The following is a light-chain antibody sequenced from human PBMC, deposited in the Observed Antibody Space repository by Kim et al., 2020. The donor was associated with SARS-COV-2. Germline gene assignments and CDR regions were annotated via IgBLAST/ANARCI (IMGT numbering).Light chain of an antibody. CDR3: ASWDDGLSGPV. CDR1: RSDIGSNT. Sequence: GKRVTISCSGGRSDIGSNTVNWYQQLPETSPRLLIYSNDKRPSGVPGRFSGSRSGTSASLAISGLQSDDEADYFCASWDDGLSGPVFGGGTKLTVL. J-gene: IGLJ2*01. CDR2: SND. V-gene: IGLV1-44*01.